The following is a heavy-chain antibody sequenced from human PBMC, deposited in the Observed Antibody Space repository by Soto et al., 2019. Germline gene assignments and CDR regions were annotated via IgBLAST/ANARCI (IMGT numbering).Heavy chain of an antibody. CDR1: GFTFSSYG. CDR2: IWYDGSNK. V-gene: IGHV3-33*01. CDR3: ARDPGYCTNGVCYESYFDY. Sequence: GGSLRLSCAASGFTFSSYGMHWVRQAPGKGLEWVAVIWYDGSNKYYADSVKGRFTISRDNSKNTLYLQMNSLRAEDTAVYYCARDPGYCTNGVCYESYFDYWGQGTLVTVSS. J-gene: IGHJ4*02. D-gene: IGHD2-8*01.